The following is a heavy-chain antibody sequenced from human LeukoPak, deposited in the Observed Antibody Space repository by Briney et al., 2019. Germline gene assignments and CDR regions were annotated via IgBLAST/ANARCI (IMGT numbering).Heavy chain of an antibody. CDR2: IKQDGSEK. Sequence: GGSLRLSCAASGFTFSSYWMSWVRQAPGKGLEWVANIKQDGSEKYYVDSVKGRFTISRDNAKNSLYLQMNSLRAEDTAVYYCARQGGSYHSPGSYWGQGTLVTVSS. V-gene: IGHV3-7*03. J-gene: IGHJ4*02. CDR1: GFTFSSYW. D-gene: IGHD1-26*01. CDR3: ARQGGSYHSPGSY.